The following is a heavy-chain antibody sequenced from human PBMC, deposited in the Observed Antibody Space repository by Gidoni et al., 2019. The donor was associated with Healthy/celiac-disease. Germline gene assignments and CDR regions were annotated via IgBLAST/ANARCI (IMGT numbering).Heavy chain of an antibody. CDR1: GFTFSSYA. CDR2: ISGSGGST. J-gene: IGHJ6*02. CDR3: AKDTRYGSVRSGFDLC. Sequence: EVKLLESGGGLVQPGGSLRLSCAASGFTFSSYAMSWVRQAPGKGLEWVSAISGSGGSTYYADSVKGRFTISRDNSKNTLYLQMNSLRAEDTAVYYCAKDTRYGSVRSGFDLCWGQGTTVTVSS. D-gene: IGHD3-10*01. V-gene: IGHV3-23*01.